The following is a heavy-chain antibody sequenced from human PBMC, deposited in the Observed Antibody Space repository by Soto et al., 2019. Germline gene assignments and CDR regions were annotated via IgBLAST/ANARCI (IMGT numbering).Heavy chain of an antibody. J-gene: IGHJ3*02. CDR1: GYTFTNYD. D-gene: IGHD6-6*01. Sequence: QVRLVQSGTEVKKPGASVKVSCKASGYTFTNYDVTWVRQAPGQGLEWMGWISTSTGNTNYAQKLQGRVTMTTDTTSSTAYMERRSLGSDDTAVYSYARGEGMAARHDGYDIWGQGTMVTVSS. V-gene: IGHV1-18*04. CDR3: ARGEGMAARHDGYDI. CDR2: ISTSTGNT.